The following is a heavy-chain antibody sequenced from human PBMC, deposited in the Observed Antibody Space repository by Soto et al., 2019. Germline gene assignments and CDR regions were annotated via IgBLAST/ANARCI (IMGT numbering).Heavy chain of an antibody. D-gene: IGHD2-15*01. V-gene: IGHV1-69*13. Sequence: SVKVSCKASGVVFSTYAITWVRQAPGQGLEWMGVIIPVFGAPKYAQRFQGRVTITADESTSTAYMELTSLRSEDTAIYYCARDWCTTGTCYSGLEYWGQGTLVTVSS. CDR1: GVVFSTYA. CDR2: IIPVFGAP. CDR3: ARDWCTTGTCYSGLEY. J-gene: IGHJ4*02.